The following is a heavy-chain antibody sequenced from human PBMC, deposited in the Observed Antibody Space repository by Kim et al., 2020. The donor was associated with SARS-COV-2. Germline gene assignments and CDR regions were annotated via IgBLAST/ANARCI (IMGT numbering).Heavy chain of an antibody. J-gene: IGHJ6*02. D-gene: IGHD6-13*01. Sequence: SVKVSCKASGGTFSSYAISWVRQAPGQGLEWMGGIIPIFGTANYAQKFQGRVTITADESTSTAYMELSSLRSEDTAVYYCARDHTSSSWAYYYYGMDVWSQGTTVTVSS. CDR2: IIPIFGTA. CDR3: ARDHTSSSWAYYYYGMDV. CDR1: GGTFSSYA. V-gene: IGHV1-69*13.